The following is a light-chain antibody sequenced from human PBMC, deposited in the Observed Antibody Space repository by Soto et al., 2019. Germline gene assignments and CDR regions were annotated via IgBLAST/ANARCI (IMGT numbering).Light chain of an antibody. V-gene: IGKV4-1*01. J-gene: IGKJ2*03. CDR2: WAS. CDR1: QSVFYSSNNKNY. CDR3: QQHYTTPYS. Sequence: DIVMTQSPDSLAVSLGERATIICKSSQSVFYSSNNKNYLAWYQQKPGQPPKLLIYWASTRESGVPDRFSGGGSGTDFTLTISSLQAEDVAVYYCQQHYTTPYSFGQGTKVEIK.